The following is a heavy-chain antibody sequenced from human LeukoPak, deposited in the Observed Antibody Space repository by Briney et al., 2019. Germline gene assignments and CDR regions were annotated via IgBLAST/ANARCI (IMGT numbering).Heavy chain of an antibody. CDR2: FYNSGST. CDR1: GSSISSTYY. J-gene: IGHJ4*02. V-gene: IGHV4-38-2*01. Sequence: PSETLSLTCAVSGSSISSTYYWGWIRQPPGKGLEWIGSFYNSGSTYYNPSLRSRVTISVDTSKNQFSLKLSSVTAADTAVYHCARHRPRSYYDSSGSDFDYWGQGTLVTVSS. D-gene: IGHD3-22*01. CDR3: ARHRPRSYYDSSGSDFDY.